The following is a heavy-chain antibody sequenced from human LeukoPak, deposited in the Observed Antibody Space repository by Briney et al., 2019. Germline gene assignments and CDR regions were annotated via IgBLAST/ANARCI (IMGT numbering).Heavy chain of an antibody. CDR1: VLTFNYYY. D-gene: IGHD3-16*01. Sequence: GGSLRLACAASVLTFNYYYIRGVRQAPEKGLEWVSTISGSGGSTYYADSVKGRFTISRDNSKDTLYLQMNSLRAEDTAIYYCAKTYVWYYFDYWGQGILVTVSS. CDR3: AKTYVWYYFDY. CDR2: ISGSGGST. V-gene: IGHV3-23*01. J-gene: IGHJ4*02.